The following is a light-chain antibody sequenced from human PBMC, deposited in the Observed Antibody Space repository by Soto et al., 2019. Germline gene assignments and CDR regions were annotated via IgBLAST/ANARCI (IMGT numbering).Light chain of an antibody. Sequence: EIVMTQSPATLSVSLGKRATLSCRASQSVNSNLAWYQQKPGQAPRLHIYGASSRATGIPARFSGSGSGTDFTLTISSLQSEDFAVYYCQQYNNWPPLTFGGGTKVEIK. CDR2: GAS. V-gene: IGKV3-15*01. CDR1: QSVNSN. CDR3: QQYNNWPPLT. J-gene: IGKJ4*01.